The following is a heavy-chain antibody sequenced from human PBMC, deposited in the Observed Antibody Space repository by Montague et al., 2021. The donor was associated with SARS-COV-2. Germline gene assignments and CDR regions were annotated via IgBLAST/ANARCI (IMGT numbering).Heavy chain of an antibody. CDR3: AKDRALLPYSLHCSSTSCYESAGYYYYGMDV. Sequence: SLRLSCAASGFTFDDYAMHWVRQAPGKGLEWVSGISWNSGSIGYADSVKGRFTISRDNAKNSLYLQMNSLRAEDTALYYCAKDRALLPYSLHCSSTSCYESAGYYYYGMDVWGQGTRVTVSS. V-gene: IGHV3-9*01. CDR1: GFTFDDYA. CDR2: ISWNSGSI. J-gene: IGHJ6*02. D-gene: IGHD2-2*01.